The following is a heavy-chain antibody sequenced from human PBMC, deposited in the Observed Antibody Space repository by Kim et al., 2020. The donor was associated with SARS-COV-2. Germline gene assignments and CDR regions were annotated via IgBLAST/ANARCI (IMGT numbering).Heavy chain of an antibody. CDR2: ISGSGGST. J-gene: IGHJ3*02. CDR1: GFTFSSYA. CDR3: AKDQGFIVGATGLAFDI. V-gene: IGHV3-23*01. D-gene: IGHD1-26*01. Sequence: GGSLRLSCAASGFTFSSYAMSWVRQAPGKGLEWVSAISGSGGSTYYADSVKGRFTISRDNSKNTLYLQMNSLRAEDTAVYYCAKDQGFIVGATGLAFDIWGQGTMVTVSS.